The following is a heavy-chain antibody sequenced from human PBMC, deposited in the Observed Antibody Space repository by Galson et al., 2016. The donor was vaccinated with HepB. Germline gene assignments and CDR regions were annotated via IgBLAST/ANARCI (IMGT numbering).Heavy chain of an antibody. J-gene: IGHJ4*02. V-gene: IGHV4-34*01. CDR3: AREARIIKTVVVITTFDY. CDR2: MNDSGNT. D-gene: IGHD3-22*01. Sequence: SETLSLTCAVYGGSFSGYYWTWIRQPPGKGLEWIGEMNDSGNTNYNPSLEGRVTISIDTSKKQFSLRLSSVTAADTAVYYCAREARIIKTVVVITTFDYWGQGTLVTVSS. CDR1: GGSFSGYY.